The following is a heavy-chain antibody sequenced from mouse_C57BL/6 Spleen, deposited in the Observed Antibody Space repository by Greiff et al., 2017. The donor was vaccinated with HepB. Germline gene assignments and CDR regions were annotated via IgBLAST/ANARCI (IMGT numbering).Heavy chain of an antibody. CDR3: ARGTTVVGWDY. D-gene: IGHD1-1*01. V-gene: IGHV1-50*01. CDR1: GYTFTSYW. J-gene: IGHJ2*01. Sequence: QVQLKQPGAELVKPGASVKLSCKASGYTFTSYWMQWVKQRPGQGLEWIGEIDPSDSYTNYNQKFKGKATLTVDTSSSTAYMQLSSLTSEDSAVYYCARGTTVVGWDYWGQGTTLTVSS. CDR2: IDPSDSYT.